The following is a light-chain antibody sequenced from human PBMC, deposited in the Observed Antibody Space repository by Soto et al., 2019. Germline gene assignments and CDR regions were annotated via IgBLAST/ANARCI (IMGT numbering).Light chain of an antibody. CDR1: QTISKY. V-gene: IGKV1-39*01. CDR3: LQSYSTSWT. CDR2: AAS. Sequence: DVQMTQSPSSLSASVGDRVTITCRAGQTISKYLSWYQQKPGNAPKALIYAASNLQSGVPSRFSGSGSGTNFTLTISSLQPEDFATYYCLQSYSTSWTFGQGTKVDIK. J-gene: IGKJ1*01.